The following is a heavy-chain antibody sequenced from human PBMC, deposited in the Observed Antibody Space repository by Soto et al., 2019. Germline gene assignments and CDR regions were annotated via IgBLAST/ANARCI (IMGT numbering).Heavy chain of an antibody. CDR3: AKDRGYYDSSGYYGDY. CDR2: ISYDGSNK. V-gene: IGHV3-30*18. J-gene: IGHJ4*02. Sequence: QVQLVESGGGVVQPGRSLRLSCAASGFTSSSYGMHWVRQAPGKGLEWVAVISYDGSNKYYADSVKGRFTISRDNSKNTLYLQMNSLRAEDTAVYYCAKDRGYYDSSGYYGDYWGQGTLVTVSS. CDR1: GFTSSSYG. D-gene: IGHD3-22*01.